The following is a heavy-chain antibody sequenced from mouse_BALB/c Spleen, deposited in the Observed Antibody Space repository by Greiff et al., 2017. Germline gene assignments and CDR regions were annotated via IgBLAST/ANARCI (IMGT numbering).Heavy chain of an antibody. V-gene: IGHV1-67*01. J-gene: IGHJ2*01. D-gene: IGHD2-2*01. Sequence: VKLMESGPELVRPGVSVKISCKGSGYTFTDYAMHWVKQSHAKSLEWIGVISTYYGNTNYNQKFKGKATMTVDKSSSTAYMELARLTSEDSAIYYCARSKGYGPDYWGQGTTLTVSS. CDR1: GYTFTDYA. CDR2: ISTYYGNT. CDR3: ARSKGYGPDY.